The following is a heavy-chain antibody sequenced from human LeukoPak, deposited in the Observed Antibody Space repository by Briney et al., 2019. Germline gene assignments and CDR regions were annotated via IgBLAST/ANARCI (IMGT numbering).Heavy chain of an antibody. CDR1: GFTFRSYA. V-gene: IGHV3-23*01. Sequence: QPGGSLRLSCAASGFTFRSYAIYWVRQAPGKGLEWVSGISGSGGDTYFADSVKDRFTISRDNSKNTVFLQIDRLRAEDTAVYYCARTTAGYSSGRYPGWPVDYWGQGTLVTVSS. J-gene: IGHJ4*02. CDR2: ISGSGGDT. CDR3: ARTTAGYSSGRYPGWPVDY. D-gene: IGHD6-19*01.